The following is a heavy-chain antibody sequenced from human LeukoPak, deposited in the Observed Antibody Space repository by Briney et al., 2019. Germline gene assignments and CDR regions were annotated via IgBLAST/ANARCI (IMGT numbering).Heavy chain of an antibody. J-gene: IGHJ4*02. CDR3: ARAPYSSGWYRRGYFDY. Sequence: GSLRLSCAASRFTFSNYAMSWVRQPPGKGLEWIGEINHSGSTNYNPSLKSRVTISVDTSKNQFSLKLSSVTAADTAVYYCARAPYSSGWYRRGYFDYWGQGTLVTVSS. V-gene: IGHV4-34*01. D-gene: IGHD6-19*01. CDR2: INHSGST. CDR1: RFTFSNYA.